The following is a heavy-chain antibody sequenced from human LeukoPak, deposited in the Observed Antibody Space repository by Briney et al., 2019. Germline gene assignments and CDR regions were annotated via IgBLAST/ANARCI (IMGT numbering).Heavy chain of an antibody. CDR2: IWYDGTHE. Sequence: GGPLRLSCAASVFSFNNYGMHWVRQAPGEGLEWVAAIWYDGTHEFYVDSVKGRFTISRDNSKNTLYLQMNTLRAEDTAMYYCAKDADDYGDSYFDSWGHGTLVTVSS. J-gene: IGHJ4*01. V-gene: IGHV3-33*06. CDR3: AKDADDYGDSYFDS. CDR1: VFSFNNYG. D-gene: IGHD4-17*01.